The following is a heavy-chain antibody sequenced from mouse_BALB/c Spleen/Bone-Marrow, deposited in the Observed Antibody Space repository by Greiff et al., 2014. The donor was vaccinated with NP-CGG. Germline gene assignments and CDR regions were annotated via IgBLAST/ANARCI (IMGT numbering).Heavy chain of an antibody. CDR3: ARGDFDFEAGFTY. V-gene: IGHV1-80*01. J-gene: IGHJ3*01. D-gene: IGHD2-4*01. Sequence: VQVVESGAELVRPGSSVKISCKASGYAFSSYWMNWVQQRPGQGLEWIEQIYPGDGDINYNGKFKGKATLTADKSSGTAYMQFSSLTSEDSAVYFCARGDFDFEAGFTYWGQGTLVTVSA. CDR2: IYPGDGDI. CDR1: GYAFSSYW.